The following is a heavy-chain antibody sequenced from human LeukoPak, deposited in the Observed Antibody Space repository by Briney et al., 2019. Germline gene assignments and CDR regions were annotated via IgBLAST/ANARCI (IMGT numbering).Heavy chain of an antibody. CDR1: GGTFSSYA. CDR3: AGIAVAAPYYFDY. Sequence: ASVKVSCKASGGTFSSYAISWVRQAPGQGLEWMGRTIPIFGTASYAQKFQGRVTITTDESRSTAYMELSSLRSEDTAVYYCAGIAVAAPYYFDYWGQGTLVTVSS. D-gene: IGHD6-19*01. V-gene: IGHV1-69*05. CDR2: TIPIFGTA. J-gene: IGHJ4*02.